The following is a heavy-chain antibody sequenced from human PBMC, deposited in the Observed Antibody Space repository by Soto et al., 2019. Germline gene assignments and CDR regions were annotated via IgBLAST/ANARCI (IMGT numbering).Heavy chain of an antibody. CDR3: ARGKGMEENYCGSGLDI. CDR2: INGGTGQT. CDR1: GYTFSTHA. J-gene: IGHJ6*02. Sequence: ASVKVSCKASGYTFSTHAMHWVRQAPGQSLEWMGWINGGTGQTKHSHRFQDRVSITRDTSASTAYMELSSLRSEDTAVYDCARGKGMEENYCGSGLDIWGQGTTVTVSS. D-gene: IGHD1-1*01. V-gene: IGHV1-3*01.